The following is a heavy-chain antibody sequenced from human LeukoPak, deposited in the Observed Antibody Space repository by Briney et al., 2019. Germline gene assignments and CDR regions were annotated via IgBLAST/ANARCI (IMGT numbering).Heavy chain of an antibody. J-gene: IGHJ4*02. CDR2: FRSKVHSLNS. D-gene: IGHD1/OR15-1a*01. CDR3: GRVLVSGENNKTDY. V-gene: IGHV3-72*01. Sequence: PGGSLRLSCAASGFTFSDHYMEWVRRAPGKGVEWVGRFRSKVHSLNSEYAASVKGRFTISRDDSRNSLYLQMYSLKPEDTAVYYCGRVLVSGENNKTDYWGQGTQVSVSS. CDR1: GFTFSDHY.